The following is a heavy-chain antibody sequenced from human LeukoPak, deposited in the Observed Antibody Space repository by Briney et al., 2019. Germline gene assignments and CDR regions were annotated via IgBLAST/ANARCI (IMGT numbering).Heavy chain of an antibody. CDR1: EFSVGSNY. V-gene: IGHV3-66*01. D-gene: IGHD5-24*01. CDR2: IYSGGST. CDR3: ARDLLPRRDGYNRAYYYYMDV. J-gene: IGHJ6*03. Sequence: GGSLRLSCAASEFSVGSNYMTWVRQAPGKGLEWVSLIYSGGSTYYADSVKGRFTISRDNSKNTLYLQMNSLRAEDTAVYYCARDLLPRRDGYNRAYYYYMDVWGKGTTVTVSS.